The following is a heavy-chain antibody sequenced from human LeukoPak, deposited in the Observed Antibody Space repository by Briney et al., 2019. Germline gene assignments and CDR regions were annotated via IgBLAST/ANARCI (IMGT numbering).Heavy chain of an antibody. J-gene: IGHJ4*02. D-gene: IGHD3-10*02. V-gene: IGHV3-23*01. CDR3: AKDVRGYNRPVDY. CDR2: ISGSGSGT. CDR1: GFSFSSHA. Sequence: PGGSLRLSCAASGFSFSSHAMNWVRQAPGKGLEWVSAISGSGSGTDYADSVKGRFTISGDNSKNTVYLQMNSLRAEDTALYYRAKDVRGYNRPVDYWGQGTLVTVSS.